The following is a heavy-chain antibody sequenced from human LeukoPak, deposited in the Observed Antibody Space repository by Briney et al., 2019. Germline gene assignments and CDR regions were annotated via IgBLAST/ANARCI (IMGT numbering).Heavy chain of an antibody. CDR3: ARHGRWLLLHYDAFDI. CDR1: GGSISSSSYY. V-gene: IGHV4-39*01. CDR2: IYYSGST. D-gene: IGHD3-22*01. Sequence: SETLSLTCTVSGGSISSSSYYWGWIRQPPGKGLEWIGSIYYSGSTYYNPSLKSRVTISVDTSKNQFSLKLSSVTAADTAVYYCARHGRWLLLHYDAFDIWGQGTMVTVSS. J-gene: IGHJ3*02.